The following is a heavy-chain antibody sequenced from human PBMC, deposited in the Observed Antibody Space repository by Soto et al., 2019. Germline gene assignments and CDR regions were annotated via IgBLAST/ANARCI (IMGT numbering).Heavy chain of an antibody. CDR2: IYYSGKN. Sequence: SETLSLTCTVSGGSISNGDYYWSWLRQPPGKGLEWIGYIYYSGKNYNNPSLKGRVAISIDTSKNQFSLKLNSVTAADTAEYFCARDFCSGCIVFLVPPQDGFDIWGQGTMVTVSS. V-gene: IGHV4-30-4*01. CDR3: ARDFCSGCIVFLVPPQDGFDI. D-gene: IGHD2-15*01. CDR1: GGSISNGDYY. J-gene: IGHJ3*02.